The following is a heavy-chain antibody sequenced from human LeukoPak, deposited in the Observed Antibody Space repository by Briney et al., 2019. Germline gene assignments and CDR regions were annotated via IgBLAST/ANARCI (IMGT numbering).Heavy chain of an antibody. Sequence: SQTLSLTCAISGDSVSSNSAAWNWIRQSPSRGLEWLGRTYYRSKWYNDYALSVKSRIIIIPDTSKNQFSLQLNSVAPEDTSIFYCARENIAAAGRGFDYWGQGTLVTVSS. CDR3: ARENIAAAGRGFDY. J-gene: IGHJ4*02. CDR2: TYYRSKWYN. CDR1: GDSVSSNSAA. D-gene: IGHD6-13*01. V-gene: IGHV6-1*01.